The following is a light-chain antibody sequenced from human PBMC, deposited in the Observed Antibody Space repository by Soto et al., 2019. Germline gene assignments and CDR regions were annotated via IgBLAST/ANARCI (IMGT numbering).Light chain of an antibody. CDR1: QSVSSN. CDR2: GAY. J-gene: IGKJ5*01. Sequence: EIMMTQSPATLSVSPGERATPSCRASQSVSSNLAWYQQKPGQAHRLLIYGAYSRATGIQVRFSGSGSGTEFTLTIRSLQSEDFAVYYCKQYNNWPLTFGQGTRLEI. CDR3: KQYNNWPLT. V-gene: IGKV3-15*01.